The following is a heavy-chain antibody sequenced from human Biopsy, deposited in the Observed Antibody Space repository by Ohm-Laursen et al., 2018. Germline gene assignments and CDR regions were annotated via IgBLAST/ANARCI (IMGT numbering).Heavy chain of an antibody. J-gene: IGHJ3*02. CDR1: GFTFSSYW. CDR2: INLDGSEK. Sequence: SLRPSCAAAGFTFSSYWMGWVRQAPGKGLEWVANINLDGSEKYYVDSVKGRFTMSRDNAKNSLYLQMNSLRVEDTAVYYCARDRLLYQYDSSGSDIWGQGTVVTVSS. D-gene: IGHD3-22*01. CDR3: ARDRLLYQYDSSGSDI. V-gene: IGHV3-7*01.